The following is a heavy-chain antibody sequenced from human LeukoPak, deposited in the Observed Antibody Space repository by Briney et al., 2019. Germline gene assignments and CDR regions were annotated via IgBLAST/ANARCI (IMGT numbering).Heavy chain of an antibody. D-gene: IGHD1-26*01. J-gene: IGHJ4*02. Sequence: PGGALRLSCAASGFTLSSYSMKWVRPAPGKGLGWVSSISSSSSYIYYADSVKGRFTISRDNAKNSLYLQMNSLRAEDTAVYYCAREYVGPWYFDYWGQGTLVTVSS. CDR3: AREYVGPWYFDY. CDR1: GFTLSSYS. V-gene: IGHV3-21*01. CDR2: ISSSSSYI.